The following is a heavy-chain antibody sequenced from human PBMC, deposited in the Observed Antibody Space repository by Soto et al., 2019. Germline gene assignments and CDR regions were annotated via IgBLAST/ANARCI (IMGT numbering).Heavy chain of an antibody. V-gene: IGHV1-18*01. Sequence: QVQLVQSGPEVRKPGASVKVSCKASGYTFTTYGISWVRQAPGQGLEWMGWISGYNGHTKYAQKFQGRVTMTTDTATSTSYMDLRSLRSDATAVYYCAREGEMTYYYYGVDVWGQGTTVTVSS. D-gene: IGHD3-16*01. CDR2: ISGYNGHT. CDR1: GYTFTTYG. CDR3: AREGEMTYYYYGVDV. J-gene: IGHJ6*02.